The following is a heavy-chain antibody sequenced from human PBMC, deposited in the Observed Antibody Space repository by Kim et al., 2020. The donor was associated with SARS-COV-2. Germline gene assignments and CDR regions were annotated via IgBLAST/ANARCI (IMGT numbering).Heavy chain of an antibody. V-gene: IGHV4-34*01. CDR3: ASNKQQLLNEVGFDY. CDR2: INHSGST. J-gene: IGHJ4*02. D-gene: IGHD2-2*01. CDR1: GGSFSGYY. Sequence: SETLSLTCAVYGGSFSGYYWSWIRQPPGKGLEWIGEINHSGSTNYNPSLKSRVTISVDTSKNQFSLKLSSVTAADTAVYYCASNKQQLLNEVGFDYWGQGTLVTVSS.